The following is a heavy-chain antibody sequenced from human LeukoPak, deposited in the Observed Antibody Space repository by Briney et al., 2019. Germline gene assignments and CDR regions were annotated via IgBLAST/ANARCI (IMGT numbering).Heavy chain of an antibody. Sequence: TSETLSLTCTVSGGSITNSSNYWGWIRQPPGKGLEWIGSISYSGITSYNPSLRSRVTISVDTSKNQFSLKVTSVTAADTAVYYCARQGAGGRAFDIWGQGTMVAVSS. D-gene: IGHD1-26*01. CDR3: ARQGAGGRAFDI. CDR1: GGSITNSSNY. CDR2: ISYSGIT. J-gene: IGHJ3*02. V-gene: IGHV4-39*01.